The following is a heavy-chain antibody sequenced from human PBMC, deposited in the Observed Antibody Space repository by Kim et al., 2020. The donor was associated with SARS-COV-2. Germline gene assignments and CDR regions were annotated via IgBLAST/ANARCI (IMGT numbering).Heavy chain of an antibody. CDR3: ARDGGGGDRDYYYYGMDV. CDR2: IYSGGST. V-gene: IGHV3-53*01. Sequence: GGSLRLSCAASGFTVSSNYMSWVRQAPGKGLEWVSVIYSGGSTYYAVSVKGRFTISRDNSKNTLYLQMNSLRAEDTAVYYCARDGGGGDRDYYYYGMDVWGQGTTVTVSS. CDR1: GFTVSSNY. J-gene: IGHJ6*02. D-gene: IGHD2-21*01.